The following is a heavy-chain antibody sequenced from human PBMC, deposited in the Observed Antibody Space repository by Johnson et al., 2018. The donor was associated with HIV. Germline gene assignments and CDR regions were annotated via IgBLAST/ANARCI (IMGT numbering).Heavy chain of an antibody. CDR3: ARADEWELVGRGYAFDI. J-gene: IGHJ3*02. V-gene: IGHV3-23*04. CDR2: ISGSTT. CDR1: GFTFSSYA. Sequence: VQLVESGGGLVQPGGSLRLSCAASGFTFSSYAMSWVRQAPGKGLEWVSAISGSTTYYADSVKGRFTISRDNAKNSLYLQMNSLRAEDTAVYYCARADEWELVGRGYAFDIWGQGTMVTVSS. D-gene: IGHD1-26*01.